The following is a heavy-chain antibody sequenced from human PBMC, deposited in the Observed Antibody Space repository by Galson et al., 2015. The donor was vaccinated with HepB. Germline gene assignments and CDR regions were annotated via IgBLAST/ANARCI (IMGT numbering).Heavy chain of an antibody. CDR3: ARGPRLCEGDDY. Sequence: SVTVSCKASGYTFTSYDINWVRQTTGQGLEWMGWMNPNSGNTGYAQKFQGGVTMTRNTSISTAYMELSSLRSEDTAVYYCARGPRLCEGDDYCGQGTLVTVSS. J-gene: IGHJ4*02. CDR2: MNPNSGNT. D-gene: IGHD3-10*01. CDR1: GYTFTSYD. V-gene: IGHV1-8*01.